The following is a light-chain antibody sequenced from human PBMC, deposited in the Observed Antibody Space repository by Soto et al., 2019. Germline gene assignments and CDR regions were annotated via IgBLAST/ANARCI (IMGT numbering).Light chain of an antibody. J-gene: IGKJ1*01. Sequence: EIVMTQSPATLSVSPGERATLSCRASQSVSSSLAWYQHKPGQAPRLLIYGASTRATGIPARFSGSGSGTEFTLTISSLQSEDCAVYYCQQYNNWPPWTF. CDR3: QQYNNWPPWT. CDR1: QSVSSS. V-gene: IGKV3-15*01. CDR2: GAS.